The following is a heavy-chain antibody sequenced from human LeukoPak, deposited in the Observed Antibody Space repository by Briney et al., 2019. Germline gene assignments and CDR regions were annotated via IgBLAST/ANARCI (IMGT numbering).Heavy chain of an antibody. V-gene: IGHV4-39*01. CDR2: MYYSGST. J-gene: IGHJ4*02. CDR1: GGSISSNSYY. CDR3: AKSGGYGLIDY. D-gene: IGHD1-26*01. Sequence: SETLSLTCTVSGGSISSNSYYWGWIRQPPGKGLEWIGSMYYSGSTYYNPSLKSRVTISGDTSKNQFSLKLSSVTAADTAMYYCAKSGGYGLIDYWGQGTLVTVSS.